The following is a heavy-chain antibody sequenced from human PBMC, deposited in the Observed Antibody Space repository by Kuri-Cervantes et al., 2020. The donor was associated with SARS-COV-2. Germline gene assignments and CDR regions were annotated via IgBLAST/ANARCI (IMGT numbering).Heavy chain of an antibody. D-gene: IGHD2/OR15-2a*01. V-gene: IGHV1-2*02. CDR1: GYTFTGYY. Sequence: ASVKVSCKASGYTFTGYYMHWVRQAPGQGLEWLGWINPKSGGTNHAQEFQGRITMTRDTSISTVYMELTRLRSDDTAVYYCARDGQPTHPCNSGVCYYYYYYMDVWGKGTTVTVSS. CDR2: INPKSGGT. J-gene: IGHJ6*03. CDR3: ARDGQPTHPCNSGVCYYYYYYMDV.